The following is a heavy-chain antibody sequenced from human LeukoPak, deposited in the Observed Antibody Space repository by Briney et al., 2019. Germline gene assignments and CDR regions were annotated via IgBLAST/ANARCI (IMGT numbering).Heavy chain of an antibody. J-gene: IGHJ4*02. V-gene: IGHV3-23*01. CDR3: AKDFWSGYYDY. Sequence: GGSLRLSCSASGFTFSSYVIRWVGQAPRRGLDWVSAISGSGGSTYYADSVKGRCTISRDNAKNTLYLEMNSLRAEDTGVYYCAKDFWSGYYDYWGQGTLVTVSS. D-gene: IGHD3-3*01. CDR2: ISGSGGST. CDR1: GFTFSSYV.